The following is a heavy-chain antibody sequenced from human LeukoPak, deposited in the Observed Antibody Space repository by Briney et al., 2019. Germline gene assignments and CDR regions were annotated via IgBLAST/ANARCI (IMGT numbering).Heavy chain of an antibody. CDR3: ARGKYDSSGSYYFDY. Sequence: ASVKVSCKASGYTFTSYGISWVRQAPGQGLEWMGWMNPNSGNTGYAQKFQGRVTMTRNTSISTVYMELSSLRSEDTAVYYCARGKYDSSGSYYFDYWGQGTLVIVSS. J-gene: IGHJ4*02. D-gene: IGHD3-22*01. CDR1: GYTFTSYG. V-gene: IGHV1-8*02. CDR2: MNPNSGNT.